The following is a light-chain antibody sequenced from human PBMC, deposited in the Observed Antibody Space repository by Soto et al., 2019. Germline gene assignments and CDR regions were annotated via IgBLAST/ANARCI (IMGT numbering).Light chain of an antibody. V-gene: IGLV2-14*01. CDR3: CSYTSITRSTHV. CDR1: STDVGGYNY. CDR2: DVS. Sequence: QSVLTQPASVSGSPGQSITISCTGTSTDVGGYNYVSWYQQHPGKAPKLMIYDVSNRPSGVSNRFSGSKSGNTASLTISGLQAEDEADYYCCSYTSITRSTHVFGTGTKVTAL. J-gene: IGLJ1*01.